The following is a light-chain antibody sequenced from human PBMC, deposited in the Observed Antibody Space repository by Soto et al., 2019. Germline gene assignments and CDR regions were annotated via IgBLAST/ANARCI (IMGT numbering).Light chain of an antibody. V-gene: IGKV3-11*01. J-gene: IGKJ3*01. Sequence: EIVLTQSPGTLSLSPGERATLSCRASQTISSFLAWYQHNPGQAPRLLIYDVSNRATGTPARFSGSGSGTDFTLTIAGLEPEDFAVYYCQQHSDWPLFTFGPGTKVDIK. CDR3: QQHSDWPLFT. CDR1: QTISSF. CDR2: DVS.